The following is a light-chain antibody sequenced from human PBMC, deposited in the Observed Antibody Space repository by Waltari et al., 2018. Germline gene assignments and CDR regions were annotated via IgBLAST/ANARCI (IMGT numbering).Light chain of an antibody. J-gene: IGKJ1*01. CDR2: AAS. CDR1: QDINRE. V-gene: IGKV1-17*01. CDR3: QQDYTTPWT. Sequence: DIQMTQSPSSLSASEGDRVTVTCRASQDINRELSWYQQKPGKAPTLLIYAASSLHTGVSSRFSGSGSGTEFTLTINSLQPEDVATYYCQQDYTTPWTFGQGTEVEIK.